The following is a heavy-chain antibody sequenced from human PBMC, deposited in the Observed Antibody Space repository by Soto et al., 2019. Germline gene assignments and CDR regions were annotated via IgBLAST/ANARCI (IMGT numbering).Heavy chain of an antibody. D-gene: IGHD2-2*01. Sequence: QVQLQESGPGLVKPSQTLSLTCTVSGGSISSGGYYWSWIRQHPGKGLEWIGYIYYSGSTYYNPSLKSRVTISVDTSKNHFSLKLSSVTAADTAVYYCSRAGYCSSTSCQHPSRFDYWGQGTLVTVSS. CDR3: SRAGYCSSTSCQHPSRFDY. J-gene: IGHJ4*02. CDR2: IYYSGST. V-gene: IGHV4-31*03. CDR1: GGSISSGGYY.